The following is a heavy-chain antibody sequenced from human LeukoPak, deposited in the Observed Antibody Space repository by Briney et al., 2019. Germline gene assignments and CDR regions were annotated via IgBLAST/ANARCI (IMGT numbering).Heavy chain of an antibody. V-gene: IGHV1-69*13. Sequence: ASVKVSCKASGGTFSSYAISWVRQALGQGLEWMGGIIPIFGTANYAQKFQGRVTITADESTSTAYMELSSLRSEDTAVYYCARVKNHDSSGYYGQYYFDYWGQGTLVTVSS. CDR3: ARVKNHDSSGYYGQYYFDY. CDR2: IIPIFGTA. J-gene: IGHJ4*02. D-gene: IGHD3-22*01. CDR1: GGTFSSYA.